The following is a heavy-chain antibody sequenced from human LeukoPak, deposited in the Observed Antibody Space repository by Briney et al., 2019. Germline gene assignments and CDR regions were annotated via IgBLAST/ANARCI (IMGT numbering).Heavy chain of an antibody. J-gene: IGHJ4*02. D-gene: IGHD3-16*01. V-gene: IGHV4-34*01. Sequence: SETLSLTCAVYGGSFSGYYWSWIRQPPGKGLEWIGEINHSGSTNYNPSLKSRVTISVDTSKNQFSLKLSSVTAADTAVYYCARELGMTDYWGQGTLVTVSS. CDR1: GGSFSGYY. CDR3: ARELGMTDY. CDR2: INHSGST.